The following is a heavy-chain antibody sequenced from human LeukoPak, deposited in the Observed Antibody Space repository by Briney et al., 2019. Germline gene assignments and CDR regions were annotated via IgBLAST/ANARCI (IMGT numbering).Heavy chain of an antibody. J-gene: IGHJ5*02. CDR2: ISGSGGST. CDR3: AKDQGDSGIDP. CDR1: GFTFSSYA. D-gene: IGHD1-26*01. V-gene: IGHV3-23*01. Sequence: GGSLRLSCEVSGFTFSSYAMSWVRQAPGKGLEWVSAISGSGGSTYYADSVKGRFTISRDNSKNTLYLQMNSLRAEDTAVYYCAKDQGDSGIDPWGQGTLVTLSS.